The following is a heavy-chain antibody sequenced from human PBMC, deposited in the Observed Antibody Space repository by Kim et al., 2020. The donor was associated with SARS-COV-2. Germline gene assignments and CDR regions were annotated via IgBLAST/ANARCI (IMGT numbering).Heavy chain of an antibody. CDR2: IDPSDSYP. J-gene: IGHJ4*02. CDR3: ARQRHYCTSSGCSHFDY. D-gene: IGHD2-2*01. Sequence: GESLKISCKGSGYTFTNYWISWVRQVPGKGLEWIGRIDPSDSYPNYIPSFRGHVTISVDKSISTAYLQWTSLRASDTAIYYCARQRHYCTSSGCSHFDYWGQGTLVTVSS. CDR1: GYTFTNYW. V-gene: IGHV5-10-1*01.